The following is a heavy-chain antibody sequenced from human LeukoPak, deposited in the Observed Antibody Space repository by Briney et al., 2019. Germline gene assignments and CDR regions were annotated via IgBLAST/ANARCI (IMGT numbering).Heavy chain of an antibody. J-gene: IGHJ4*02. CDR3: TQNNY. CDR1: GFTFSGSP. CDR2: IRGKADNYAT. Sequence: GGSLRLSCAASGFTFSGSPILWVRQASGKGLEWVGRIRGKADNYATAYAASVQGRCTISRDDSQNTAYLQLNSLKTEDTAVYYCTQNNYWGQGALVTVSS. V-gene: IGHV3-73*01.